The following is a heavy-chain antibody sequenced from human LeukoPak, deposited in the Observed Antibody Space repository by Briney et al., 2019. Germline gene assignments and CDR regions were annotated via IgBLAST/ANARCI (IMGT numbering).Heavy chain of an antibody. Sequence: SETLSLTCTVSGGSISSYYWSWIRQPPGKELEWIGYLYYSGSTNYNPSFKSRVTMSVDTSKDQFSLKLNSMTAADTAVYFCARGRYNDYGFDYWGQGTLVTVSS. CDR3: ARGRYNDYGFDY. V-gene: IGHV4-59*01. CDR2: LYYSGST. D-gene: IGHD4-17*01. J-gene: IGHJ4*02. CDR1: GGSISSYY.